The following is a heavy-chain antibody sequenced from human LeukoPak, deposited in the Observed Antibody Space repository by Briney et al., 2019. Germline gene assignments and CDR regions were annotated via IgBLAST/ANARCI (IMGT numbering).Heavy chain of an antibody. D-gene: IGHD3-10*02. Sequence: GGSLRLSCAGSGFTFDDYDMTWVRQVSGKGLEWVSGINWNGDSTDYADSVKGRFTISRDNAKNSLSLQMNSLRAEDTAVYYCAELGITMIGGVWGKGTTVTISS. CDR2: INWNGDST. CDR1: GFTFDDYD. V-gene: IGHV3-20*04. CDR3: AELGITMIGGV. J-gene: IGHJ6*04.